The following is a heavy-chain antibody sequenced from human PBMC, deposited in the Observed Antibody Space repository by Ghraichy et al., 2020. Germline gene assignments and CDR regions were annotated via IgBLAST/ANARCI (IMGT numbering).Heavy chain of an antibody. CDR3: TRGGDFSGLYASYS. CDR1: GFTFSRFW. D-gene: IGHD6-19*01. J-gene: IGHJ4*02. V-gene: IGHV3-7*03. CDR2: IKEDGSEK. Sequence: GGSLRLSCAASGFTFSRFWMNWVSQAPGKGLEWVANIKEDGSEKNYVDSVKGRFTISRDNAQNSVWLQMNSLRAEDTAVYYCTRGGDFSGLYASYSWGQGTLVTVSS.